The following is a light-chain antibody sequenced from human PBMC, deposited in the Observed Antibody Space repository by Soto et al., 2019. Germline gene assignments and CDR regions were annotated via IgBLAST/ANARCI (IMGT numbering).Light chain of an antibody. V-gene: IGKV3-11*01. Sequence: EIVLTQSPGTLSLSPGERATLSCRASQSVSSYLTWYQHKPGQAPRLLIYDASNRATGIPARFSGSGSGTDFTLTISSLEPEDFAVYYCQQRSNWLTFGPGTKVDIK. CDR3: QQRSNWLT. J-gene: IGKJ3*01. CDR1: QSVSSY. CDR2: DAS.